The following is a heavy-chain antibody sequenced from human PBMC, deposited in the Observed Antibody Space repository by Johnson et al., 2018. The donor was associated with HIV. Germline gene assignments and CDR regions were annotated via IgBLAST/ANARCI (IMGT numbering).Heavy chain of an antibody. J-gene: IGHJ3*02. Sequence: QVQLVESGGGVVQPGRSLRLSCAASGFTFSNYGMHWVRQAPGKGLEWVAVISYDGSNKYYADSVKGRFTISGDNSKNTLNLQMDSLRAEDTAVYYCVKGPEQHIVVVTTSRGAFDIWGRGTMVTVSS. CDR1: GFTFSNYG. D-gene: IGHD2-21*02. CDR2: ISYDGSNK. V-gene: IGHV3-30*06. CDR3: VKGPEQHIVVVTTSRGAFDI.